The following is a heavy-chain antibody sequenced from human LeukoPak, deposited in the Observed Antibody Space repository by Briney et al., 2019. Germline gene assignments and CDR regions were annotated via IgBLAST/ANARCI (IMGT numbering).Heavy chain of an antibody. CDR3: ARGGSYLSAFDI. D-gene: IGHD1-26*01. CDR1: GFTFSSYG. CDR2: ITGSGGSR. J-gene: IGHJ3*02. Sequence: GGSLRLSCAASGFTFSSYGMSWVRQAPGKGLEWVSSITGSGGSRYYADPVKGRFTISRDNSKNTLYLQMNSLRAEDTAVYYCARGGSYLSAFDIWGQGTMVTVSS. V-gene: IGHV3-23*01.